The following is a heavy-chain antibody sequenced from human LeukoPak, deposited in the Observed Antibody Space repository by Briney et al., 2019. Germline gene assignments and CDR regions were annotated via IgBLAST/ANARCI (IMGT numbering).Heavy chain of an antibody. D-gene: IGHD6-13*01. Sequence: SETLSLTCTVSGGSISSSNDYWGWVRQPPGKGLEWIGSIYYSGTTYYSPSLKSRVIISVDTSKKQFSVKLTPVTAADTAVYYCGRSGAAEGPTHNWFDPWGQGILVIVSS. CDR1: GGSISSSNDY. V-gene: IGHV4-39*01. CDR2: IYYSGTT. J-gene: IGHJ5*02. CDR3: GRSGAAEGPTHNWFDP.